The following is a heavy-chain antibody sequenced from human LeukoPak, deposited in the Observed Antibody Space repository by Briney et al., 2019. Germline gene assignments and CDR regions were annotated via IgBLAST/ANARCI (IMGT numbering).Heavy chain of an antibody. D-gene: IGHD6-19*01. J-gene: IGHJ5*02. CDR3: ARGIDRSGCLSWFDP. CDR2: ISSTGSDI. Sequence: GGSLRLFCAACGLIFSRYNMKCLRQARGKGLECVSSISSTGSDIYYADSEKVRFTISRDNDKKSLYLQVNSLRSEDTPVYYCARGIDRSGCLSWFDPWGQGTLVTVSS. CDR1: GLIFSRYN. V-gene: IGHV3-21*01.